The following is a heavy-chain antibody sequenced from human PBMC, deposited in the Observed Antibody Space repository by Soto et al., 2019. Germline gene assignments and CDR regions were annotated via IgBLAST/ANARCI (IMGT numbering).Heavy chain of an antibody. Sequence: PSETLSLTCAVSGGSISSGGYSWSWIRQPPGKGLEWIGYIYHSGSTYYNPSLKSRVTISVDRSKNQFSLKLSSVTAADTAVYYCARATVKRVDYWGQGTLVTVSS. CDR2: IYHSGST. CDR1: GGSISSGGYS. J-gene: IGHJ4*02. CDR3: ARATVKRVDY. V-gene: IGHV4-30-2*01. D-gene: IGHD4-17*01.